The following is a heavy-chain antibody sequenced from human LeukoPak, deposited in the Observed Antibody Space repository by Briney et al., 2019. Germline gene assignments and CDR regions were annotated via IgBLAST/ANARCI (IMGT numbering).Heavy chain of an antibody. CDR1: GGTFSSYA. CDR2: IIPIFGTA. V-gene: IGHV1-69*06. CDR3: ARDRSYGYSNYYYYMDV. D-gene: IGHD5-18*01. Sequence: SVKVSCKASGGTFSSYAISWVRQAPGQGLEWMGGIIPIFGTANYAQKFQGRVTITADKSTSTAYMELSSLRSEDTAVYYCARDRSYGYSNYYYYMDVWGKGTTVTVSS. J-gene: IGHJ6*03.